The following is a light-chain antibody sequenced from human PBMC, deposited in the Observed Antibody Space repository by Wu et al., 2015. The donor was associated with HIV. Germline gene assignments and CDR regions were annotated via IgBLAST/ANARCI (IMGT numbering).Light chain of an antibody. Sequence: DIQVTQSPSSLSASVGDRVTITCRASQSITNYLNWYQQKPGKAPKLLIYAASSLQSGVPSRFSGSGSGTDFTLTISSLQPEDFAVYYCQQSDSNPYSFGQGTKLEIK. CDR2: AAS. CDR3: QQSDSNPYS. CDR1: QSITNY. V-gene: IGKV1-39*01. J-gene: IGKJ2*03.